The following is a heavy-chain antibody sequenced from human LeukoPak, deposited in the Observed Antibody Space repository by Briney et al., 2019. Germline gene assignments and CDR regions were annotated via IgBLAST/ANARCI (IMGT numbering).Heavy chain of an antibody. D-gene: IGHD2-15*01. CDR3: AKDDGMGYCSGGSCLLGY. V-gene: IGHV3-64*01. J-gene: IGHJ4*02. CDR1: GFTFSSYA. Sequence: GGSLRLSCAASGFTFSSYAMHWVRQAPGKGLEYVSAISSNGGSTYYANSVKGRFTISRDNSKNTLYLQMNSLRAEDTAVYYCAKDDGMGYCSGGSCLLGYWGQGTLVTVSS. CDR2: ISSNGGST.